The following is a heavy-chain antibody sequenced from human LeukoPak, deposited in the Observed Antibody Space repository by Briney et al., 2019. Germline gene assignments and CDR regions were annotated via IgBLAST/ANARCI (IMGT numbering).Heavy chain of an antibody. CDR2: IYSGGST. J-gene: IGHJ4*02. V-gene: IGHV3-66*01. CDR3: ARSSELSAPLVFDY. Sequence: TGGSLRLSCAASGFTVSTNYMTWVRQAPGKGLEWVSVIYSGGSTYYADSVKGRFTISRDNLKNTLYLQMNSLRAEDTAVYYCARSSELSAPLVFDYWGQGTLVTVSS. CDR1: GFTVSTNY. D-gene: IGHD3-16*02.